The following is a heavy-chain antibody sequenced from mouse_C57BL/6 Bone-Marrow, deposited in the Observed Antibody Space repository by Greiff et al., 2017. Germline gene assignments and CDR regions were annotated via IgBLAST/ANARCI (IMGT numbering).Heavy chain of an antibody. CDR3: ARGATVEKAY. V-gene: IGHV5-6*01. CDR2: ISSGGSYT. CDR1: GFTFSSYG. J-gene: IGHJ3*01. Sequence: EVKLVESGGDLVKPGGSLKLSCAASGFTFSSYGMSWVRQTPDKRLEWVATISSGGSYTYYPDSVKGRVTISRDNAKNTLYLQMSSLKSEDTAMYYCARGATVEKAYWGQGTLVTVSA. D-gene: IGHD1-1*01.